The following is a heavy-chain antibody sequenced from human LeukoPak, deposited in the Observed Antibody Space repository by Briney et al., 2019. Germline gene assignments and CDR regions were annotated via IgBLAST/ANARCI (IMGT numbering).Heavy chain of an antibody. D-gene: IGHD3-22*01. J-gene: IGHJ4*02. Sequence: SETLSLTCTVSGYSISSGYYWAWIRQPPGKGLEWIGSIYHSGSTYYNPSLKSRVTISVDTSKNQFSLKLSSVTAADTAVYYCARGARFYYDSSGYSGFDYWGQGTLVTVSS. CDR2: IYHSGST. V-gene: IGHV4-38-2*02. CDR1: GYSISSGYY. CDR3: ARGARFYYDSSGYSGFDY.